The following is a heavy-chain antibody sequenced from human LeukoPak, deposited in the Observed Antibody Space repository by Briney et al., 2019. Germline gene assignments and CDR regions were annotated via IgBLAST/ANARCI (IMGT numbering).Heavy chain of an antibody. CDR2: IKTDGSEK. Sequence: AGGSLGLSCEGSGFTFSNYWMGWVRQAPGKGLQWVANIKTDGSEKYYVDSVKGRFTISRDNAKNSLYLQMNSLRAEDTAVYYCATYSSLNRREFQYWGQGTLLTVSS. CDR3: ATYSSLNRREFQY. CDR1: GFTFSNYW. D-gene: IGHD3-22*01. J-gene: IGHJ1*01. V-gene: IGHV3-7*01.